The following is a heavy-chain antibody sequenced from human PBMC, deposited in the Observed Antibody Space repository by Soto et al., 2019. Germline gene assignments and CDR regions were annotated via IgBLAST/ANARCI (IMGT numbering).Heavy chain of an antibody. J-gene: IGHJ6*02. CDR2: IWYDGSNK. CDR1: GFTFSSYG. CDR3: ARENSYYDILRGMDV. Sequence: PGGSLRLSCAASGFTFSSYGMHWVRQAPGKGLEWVAVIWYDGSNKYYADSVKGRFTISRDNSKNTLYLQMNSLRAEDTAVYYCARENSYYDILRGMDVWGQGTTVTVSS. D-gene: IGHD3-9*01. V-gene: IGHV3-33*01.